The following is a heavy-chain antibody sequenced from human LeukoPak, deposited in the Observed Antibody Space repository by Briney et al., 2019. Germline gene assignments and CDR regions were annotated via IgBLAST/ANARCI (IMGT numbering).Heavy chain of an antibody. CDR3: ARGRQYYYGSGSSRFDP. D-gene: IGHD3-10*01. V-gene: IGHV3-23*01. CDR2: ISGSGGST. Sequence: GGSLRLSCAASGFTFSSYGMSWVRQAPGKGLEWVSAISGSGGSTYYADSVKGRFTISRDNSKNTLYLQMNSLRAEDTAVYYCARGRQYYYGSGSSRFDPWGQGTLVTVSS. J-gene: IGHJ5*02. CDR1: GFTFSSYG.